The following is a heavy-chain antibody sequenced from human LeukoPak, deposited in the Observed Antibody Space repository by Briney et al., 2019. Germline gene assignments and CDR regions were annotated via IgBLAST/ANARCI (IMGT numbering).Heavy chain of an antibody. J-gene: IGHJ6*02. D-gene: IGHD7-27*01. CDR1: GGSISSYY. V-gene: IGHV4-59*01. CDR3: ARWAEMPSNWDYYYGMDV. CDR2: IYYSGST. Sequence: PSETLSLTCTVSGGSISSYYWSWIRQPPGKGLEWIGYIYYSGSTNYNPSLKSRVTISVDTSKNQFSLKLSSVTAADTAVYYCARWAEMPSNWDYYYGMDVWGQGTTVTVSS.